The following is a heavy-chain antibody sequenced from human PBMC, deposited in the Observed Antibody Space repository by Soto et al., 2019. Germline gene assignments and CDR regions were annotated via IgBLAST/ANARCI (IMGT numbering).Heavy chain of an antibody. J-gene: IGHJ6*02. CDR3: AREPVVAATHLRRQGYYGMDV. V-gene: IGHV3-7*01. CDR2: IKQDGSEK. CDR1: GFTFSSYL. D-gene: IGHD2-15*01. Sequence: GSLRRSCAASGFTFSSYLMSCVRQAPWKGLEWLANIKQDGSEKYYVDSVKGRFTISIDNAKNSLYLQMNSLRAEDTAVYYCAREPVVAATHLRRQGYYGMDVWGQGTTVTVSS.